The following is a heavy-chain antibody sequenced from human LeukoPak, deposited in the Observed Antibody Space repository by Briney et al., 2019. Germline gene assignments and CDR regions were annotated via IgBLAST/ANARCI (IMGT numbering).Heavy chain of an antibody. CDR3: ETVPRRPAVGITEYFQH. Sequence: TGESLKISCKGSGYSFTTYWIGWVRQMPGKGLEWMGIVNPGDSDTRYSPSFQGQVTISVDKSISTAYLQWSSLQASDTAMYYCETVPRRPAVGITEYFQHWGQGTLVTVSS. V-gene: IGHV5-51*01. J-gene: IGHJ1*01. CDR1: GYSFTTYW. D-gene: IGHD6-13*01. CDR2: VNPGDSDT.